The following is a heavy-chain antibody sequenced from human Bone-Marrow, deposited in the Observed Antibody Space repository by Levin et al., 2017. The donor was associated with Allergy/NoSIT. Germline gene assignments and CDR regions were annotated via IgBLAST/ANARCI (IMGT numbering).Heavy chain of an antibody. D-gene: IGHD6-19*01. CDR1: GFTFNSYA. J-gene: IGHJ4*02. CDR2: ISGSGSST. Sequence: GESLKISCAASGFTFNSYALSWVRQAPGKGLEWVSAISGSGSSTYYADSVKGWFTISRDNSKTTLYLQMNSLRAEDTAVYYCAKGAGWVAGAVALIWGQGTLVTVSS. V-gene: IGHV3-23*01. CDR3: AKGAGWVAGAVALI.